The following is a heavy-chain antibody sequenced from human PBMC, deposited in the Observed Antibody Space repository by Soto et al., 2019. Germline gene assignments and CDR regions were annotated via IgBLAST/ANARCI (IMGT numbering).Heavy chain of an antibody. CDR3: ARNAGTLPYYYYGMDV. CDR2: IYYSGST. Sequence: QVQLQESGPGLVKPSETLSLTCTVSCGSISRYYWSWIRQPPEKGLDWIGYIYYSGSTNYNHSLKSRVAISVDTSKTQFSLKLSSVTAADTAVYYCARNAGTLPYYYYGMDVWGQGTTVTVSS. V-gene: IGHV4-59*01. CDR1: CGSISRYY. J-gene: IGHJ6*02. D-gene: IGHD1-1*01.